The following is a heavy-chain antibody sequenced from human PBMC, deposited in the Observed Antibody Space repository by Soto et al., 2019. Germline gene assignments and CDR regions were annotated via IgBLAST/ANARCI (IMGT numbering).Heavy chain of an antibody. CDR2: ISASGGST. Sequence: EVQLLDSGGGLVQPGGSLRLSCAASGFTFSSYTISWVRQAPGKGLEWVSAISASGGSTYFADSVKGRFTISRDNSKNTLYLQMNSLRAEDTAVYYCARVGSTTWYNFDYWGQGTLVTVSS. D-gene: IGHD6-13*01. V-gene: IGHV3-23*01. CDR3: ARVGSTTWYNFDY. CDR1: GFTFSSYT. J-gene: IGHJ4*02.